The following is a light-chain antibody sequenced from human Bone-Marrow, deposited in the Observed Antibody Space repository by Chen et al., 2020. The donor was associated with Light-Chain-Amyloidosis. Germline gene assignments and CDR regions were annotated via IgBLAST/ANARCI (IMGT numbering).Light chain of an antibody. CDR1: NIGSTS. CDR3: QVWDRSSDRPV. Sequence: SYVLTQPSSVSVAPGQTATIACGGNNIGSTSVHWYQQTPGQAPLLVVYDDSDRPSGIPKRVSGATSGKTATLTISMVEAGDEADYYCQVWDRSSDRPVFGGGTKLTVL. CDR2: DDS. V-gene: IGLV3-21*02. J-gene: IGLJ3*02.